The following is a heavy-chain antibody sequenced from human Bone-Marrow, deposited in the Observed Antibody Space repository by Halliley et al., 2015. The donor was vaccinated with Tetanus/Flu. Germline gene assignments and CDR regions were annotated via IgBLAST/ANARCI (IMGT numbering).Heavy chain of an antibody. D-gene: IGHD3-22*01. CDR3: ARRAVYPYDSTTYNIWFDA. Sequence: MQLVQSGAELKKPGESLTISCKGFGYGFTNYWIAWVRQMPGKGLEWMGNVYPGESDARYSPSFQGQVTMSADKSISTAYLQWNSREASDTAIYFCARRAVYPYDSTTYNIWFDAWGQGTMVTVSS. J-gene: IGHJ5*02. V-gene: IGHV5-51*03. CDR2: VYPGESDA. CDR1: GYGFTNYW.